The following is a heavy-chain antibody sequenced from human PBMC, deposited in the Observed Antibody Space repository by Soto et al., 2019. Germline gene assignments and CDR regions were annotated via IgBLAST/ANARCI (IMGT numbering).Heavy chain of an antibody. CDR3: ARDTYYDSSPDY. D-gene: IGHD3-22*01. CDR1: GGTLSINT. Sequence: SVKVSCKASGGTLSINTISWVRQAPGQGLEWMGRIIPILGIANYAQKFQGRVTITADKSTSTAYMELSSLRSEDTAVYYCARDTYYDSSPDYWGQGTLVTVSS. CDR2: IIPILGIA. J-gene: IGHJ4*02. V-gene: IGHV1-69*04.